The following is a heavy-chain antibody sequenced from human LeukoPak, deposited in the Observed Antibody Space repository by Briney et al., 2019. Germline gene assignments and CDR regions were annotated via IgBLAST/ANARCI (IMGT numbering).Heavy chain of an antibody. J-gene: IGHJ3*02. CDR1: GFTFSNYGL. Sequence: GSLRLSCAASGFTFSNYGLSWIRQPPGKGLEWIGEIYHSGSTNYNPSLKSGVTISVDKSKNQISLKLSSVTAADTAVYYCARVQLWSRGAFDIWGQGTMVTVSS. CDR2: IYHSGST. D-gene: IGHD5-18*01. V-gene: IGHV4-4*02. CDR3: ARVQLWSRGAFDI.